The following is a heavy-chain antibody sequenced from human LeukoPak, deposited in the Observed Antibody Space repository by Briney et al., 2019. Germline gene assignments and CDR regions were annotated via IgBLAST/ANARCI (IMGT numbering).Heavy chain of an antibody. CDR3: ARDGWGSGNFDY. Sequence: PGRSLRLSCAASGFTFSTYGMHWVRQAPGKGLEWVAVTWYDGSNKDYADAVKGRFTISRDNSKNTLYLQMNGLRAEDTALYYCARDGWGSGNFDYWGQGTLVTVSS. D-gene: IGHD3-10*01. CDR2: TWYDGSNK. J-gene: IGHJ4*02. V-gene: IGHV3-33*01. CDR1: GFTFSTYG.